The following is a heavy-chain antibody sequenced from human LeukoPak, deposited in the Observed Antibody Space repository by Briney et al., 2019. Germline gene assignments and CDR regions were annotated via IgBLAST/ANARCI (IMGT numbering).Heavy chain of an antibody. CDR2: ISYDGSNK. CDR1: GFTFSSYG. CDR3: AKDHSRLYSYGYPFEAG. Sequence: GALRLSCAASGFTFSSYGMHWVRQAPGKGLEWVAVISYDGSNKYYADSVNGRFTISRDNSKNTLYLQMNSLRAEDTAVYYCAKDHSRLYSYGYPFEAGWGQGTLVTVSS. D-gene: IGHD5-18*01. V-gene: IGHV3-30*18. J-gene: IGHJ4*02.